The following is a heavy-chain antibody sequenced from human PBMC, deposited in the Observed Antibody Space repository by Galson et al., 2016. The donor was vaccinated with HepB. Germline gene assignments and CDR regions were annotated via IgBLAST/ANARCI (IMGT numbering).Heavy chain of an antibody. V-gene: IGHV3-30*18. Sequence: LRLSCAASGFAFDDHGMHWVRQAPGKGLEWVATISHDEKTKYYAASVRGRFTISRDNSKNTLYLQMSSLRPDDTALYFCAKDEQWVIHYFDHWGQGTLVTVSS. CDR2: ISHDEKTK. CDR3: AKDEQWVIHYFDH. J-gene: IGHJ4*02. CDR1: GFAFDDHG. D-gene: IGHD2-21*01.